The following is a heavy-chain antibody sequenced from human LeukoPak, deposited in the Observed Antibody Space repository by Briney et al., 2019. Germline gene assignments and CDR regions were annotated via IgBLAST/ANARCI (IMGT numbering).Heavy chain of an antibody. V-gene: IGHV3-64D*06. CDR3: VKDRGTGYDSPDY. CDR2: ISINGGST. J-gene: IGHJ4*02. CDR1: GFTFSDCS. Sequence: GGSLRLSCSASGFTFSDCSMHWVRQAPGKGLEYVSGISINGGSTYYADSVKGRFTIARDNSKNTLYLQMSSLKSEDTAVYHCVKDRGTGYDSPDYWGQGTLVTVSS. D-gene: IGHD5-12*01.